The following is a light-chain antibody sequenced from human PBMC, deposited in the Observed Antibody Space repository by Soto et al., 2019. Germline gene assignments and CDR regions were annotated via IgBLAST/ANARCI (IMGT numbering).Light chain of an antibody. V-gene: IGLV2-8*01. CDR2: EVT. CDR3: NSFAGSNNVL. J-gene: IGLJ2*01. Sequence: QSALTQPPSASGSPGQSVTISCTGTSSDVGSYNYVSWYQQHPGKAPKLMIYEVTKRPSGVPDRFSGSKSGNTASLTVSGLQAEDEAEYYCNSFAGSNNVLFGGGTKLTVL. CDR1: SSDVGSYNY.